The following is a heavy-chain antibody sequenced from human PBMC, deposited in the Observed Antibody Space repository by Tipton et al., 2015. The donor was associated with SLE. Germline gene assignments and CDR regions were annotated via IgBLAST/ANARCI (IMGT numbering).Heavy chain of an antibody. V-gene: IGHV4-34*01. CDR2: INHSGST. D-gene: IGHD6-13*01. CDR3: ARRRVSHAVDI. CDR1: GGSFSGFY. Sequence: TLSLTCAVYGGSFSGFYCGWIRQPPGTGLEWIGEINHSGSTNYNPSLKSRVTISVDTSKNQFSLKLSSVTAAYTAVYYCARRRVSHAVDIWGPGTMGTVSS. J-gene: IGHJ3*02.